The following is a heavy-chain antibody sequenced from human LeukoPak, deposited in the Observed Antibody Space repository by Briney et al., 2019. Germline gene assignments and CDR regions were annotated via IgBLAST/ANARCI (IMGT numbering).Heavy chain of an antibody. CDR2: ISDSGGRT. CDR1: EITLSNYG. J-gene: IGHJ4*02. V-gene: IGHV3-23*01. D-gene: IGHD3-22*01. Sequence: HPGGSLRLSCAVSEITLSNYGMSWVRQAPGKGLEWVAGISDSGGRTNYADSVKGRFTISRDNPKNTLYLQMNSLRAEDTAVYFCAKRGVVIRVILVGFHKEANYFDSWGQGALVTVSS. CDR3: AKRGVVIRVILVGFHKEANYFDS.